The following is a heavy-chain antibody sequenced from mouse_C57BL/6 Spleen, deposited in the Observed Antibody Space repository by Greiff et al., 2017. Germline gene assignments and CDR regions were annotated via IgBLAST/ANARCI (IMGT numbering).Heavy chain of an antibody. CDR3: AREKNVDYFDY. J-gene: IGHJ2*01. V-gene: IGHV5-6*01. CDR2: ISSGGSYT. Sequence: EVHLVESGGDLVKPGGSLKLSCAASGFTFSSYGMSWVRQTPDKRLEWVATISSGGSYTYYPDSVKGRFTISRDNAKNTLYLQMSSLKSEDTAIYYCAREKNVDYFDYWGQGTTLTVSS. CDR1: GFTFSSYG.